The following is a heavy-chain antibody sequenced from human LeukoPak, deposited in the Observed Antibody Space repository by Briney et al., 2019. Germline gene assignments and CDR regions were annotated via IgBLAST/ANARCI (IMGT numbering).Heavy chain of an antibody. D-gene: IGHD3-10*01. CDR1: GFTFSSYA. CDR3: ARVGSYYDMDV. J-gene: IGHJ6*02. Sequence: GGSLRLSCAASGFTFSSYAMNWVRQAPGKGLEWVSVIESGGSTYYADSVKGRFTVSRDNFQNTLYLQMNSLRAEDTAVYYCARVGSYYDMDVWGQGTTVTVSS. V-gene: IGHV3-23*01. CDR2: IESGGST.